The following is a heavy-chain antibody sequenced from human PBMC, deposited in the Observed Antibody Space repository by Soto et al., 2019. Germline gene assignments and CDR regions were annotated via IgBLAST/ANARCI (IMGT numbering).Heavy chain of an antibody. CDR2: IRAYNGNT. J-gene: IGHJ6*02. CDR1: GYTFTSYG. CDR3: ARDLPTIDV. Sequence: QVQLVQSGAEVKKPGASVKVSCKASGYTFTSYGISWVRQAPGQGLEWMGWIRAYNGNTNYAQKLQGRVTMTTDTATSTVYMELRITRSDDTAVYYLARDLPTIDVWGQGTTVTVSS. V-gene: IGHV1-18*01.